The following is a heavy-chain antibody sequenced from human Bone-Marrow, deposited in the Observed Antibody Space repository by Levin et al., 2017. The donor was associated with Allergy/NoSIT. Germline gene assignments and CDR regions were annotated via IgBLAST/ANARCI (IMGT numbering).Heavy chain of an antibody. V-gene: IGHV4-39*01. J-gene: IGHJ6*03. CDR2: IYYSGST. CDR3: ASPTWSGYRQYYYMDG. Sequence: SETLSLTCTVSGGSISSSSYYWGWIRQPPGKGLEWIGSIYYSGSTYYNPSLKSRVTISVDTSKNQFSLKLSSVTAADTAVYYCASPTWSGYRQYYYMDGWGKGTTVTVSS. CDR1: GGSISSSSYY. D-gene: IGHD5-12*01.